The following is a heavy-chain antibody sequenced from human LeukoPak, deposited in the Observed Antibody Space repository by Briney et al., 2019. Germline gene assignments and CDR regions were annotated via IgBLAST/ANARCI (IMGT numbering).Heavy chain of an antibody. CDR3: ARAIYDGNEGVQH. CDR2: MNPNSGNT. CDR1: XYTXXXXX. Sequence: XAXXYTXXXXXINWXXXATGXXLXXXXWMNPNSGNTGYAQKFQGRVTLTGNTSISTAYMELSSLRSEDTAVYYCARAIYDGNEGVQHWGQGTLVTVSS. J-gene: IGHJ1*01. D-gene: IGHD4-23*01. V-gene: IGHV1-8*01.